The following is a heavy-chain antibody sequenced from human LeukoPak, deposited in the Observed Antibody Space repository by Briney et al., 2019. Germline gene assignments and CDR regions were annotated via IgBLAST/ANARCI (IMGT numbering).Heavy chain of an antibody. CDR2: IYHSGST. V-gene: IGHV4-34*01. CDR1: GFTFSSYW. D-gene: IGHD3-3*01. CDR3: ARASSHNYDFWSGFDY. Sequence: GTLRLSCAASGFTFSSYWMSWVRQAPGKGLEWIGSIYHSGSTNYNPSLKSRVTISVDTSKNQFSLKLSSVTAADTAVYYCARASSHNYDFWSGFDYWGQGTLVTVSS. J-gene: IGHJ4*02.